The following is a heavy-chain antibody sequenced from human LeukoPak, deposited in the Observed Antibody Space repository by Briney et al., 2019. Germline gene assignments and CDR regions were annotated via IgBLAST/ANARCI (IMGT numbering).Heavy chain of an antibody. CDR3: ARDFRSYDSSGYHY. Sequence: SETLSLTCAVSGGSISSINWWSWVRQPPGKGLEWIGEIYHSGSTNYNPSLKSRVTISVDKSKNQFSLKPSSVTAADTAVYYCARDFRSYDSSGYHYWGQGTLVTVSS. D-gene: IGHD3-22*01. V-gene: IGHV4-4*02. J-gene: IGHJ4*02. CDR2: IYHSGST. CDR1: GGSISSINW.